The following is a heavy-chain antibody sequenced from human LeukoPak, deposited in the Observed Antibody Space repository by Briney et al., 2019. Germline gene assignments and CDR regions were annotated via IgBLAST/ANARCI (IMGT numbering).Heavy chain of an antibody. V-gene: IGHV1-8*02. Sequence: GESLKISCKGSGYSFTSYWIGWVRQATGQGLEWMGWMNPNSGNTGYAQKFQGRVTMTRNTSISTAYMELSSLRSEDTAVYYCARGRRVNRSMVRGVIEWFDPWGQGTLVTVSS. CDR3: ARGRRVNRSMVRGVIEWFDP. D-gene: IGHD3-10*01. J-gene: IGHJ5*02. CDR2: MNPNSGNT. CDR1: GYSFTSYW.